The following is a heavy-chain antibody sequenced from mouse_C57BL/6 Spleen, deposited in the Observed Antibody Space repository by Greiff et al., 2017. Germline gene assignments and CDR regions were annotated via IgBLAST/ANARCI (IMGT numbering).Heavy chain of an antibody. V-gene: IGHV2-2*01. CDR3: ARTTGTGPYYAMDY. D-gene: IGHD4-1*01. J-gene: IGHJ4*01. Sequence: QVQLKESGPGLVQPSQSLSITCTVSGFSLTSYGVHWVRQSPGKGLEWLGVIWSGGSTDYNAAFISRLSISKDNSKSQVFFKMNSLQADDTAIYYCARTTGTGPYYAMDYWGQGTSVTVSS. CDR2: IWSGGST. CDR1: GFSLTSYG.